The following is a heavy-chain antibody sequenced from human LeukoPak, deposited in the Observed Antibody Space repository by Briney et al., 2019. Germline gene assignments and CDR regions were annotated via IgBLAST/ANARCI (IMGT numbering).Heavy chain of an antibody. CDR3: ARAYYYDYSHYFDY. D-gene: IGHD3-22*01. Sequence: GGSLRLSCAASGFTFSSYSMNWVRQAPGKGLEWVSSISSSGSTIYYADSVKGRFTISRDNAKNSLYLQMNSLRAEDTAVYYCARAYYYDYSHYFDYWGQGTLVTVSS. CDR1: GFTFSSYS. J-gene: IGHJ4*02. CDR2: ISSSGSTI. V-gene: IGHV3-21*04.